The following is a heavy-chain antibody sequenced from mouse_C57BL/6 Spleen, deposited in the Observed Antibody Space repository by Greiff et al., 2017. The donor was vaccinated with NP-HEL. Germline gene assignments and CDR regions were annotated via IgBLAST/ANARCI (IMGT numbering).Heavy chain of an antibody. CDR2: INPSTGGT. CDR3: ARESYGFYAMDY. D-gene: IGHD1-1*01. V-gene: IGHV1-42*01. Sequence: EVQLQQSGPELVKPGASVKISCKASGYSFTGYYMNWVKQSPEKSLEWIGEINPSTGGTTYNQKFKAKATLTVDKSSSTAYMQLKSLTSEDSAVYYCARESYGFYAMDYWGQGTSVTVSS. CDR1: GYSFTGYY. J-gene: IGHJ4*01.